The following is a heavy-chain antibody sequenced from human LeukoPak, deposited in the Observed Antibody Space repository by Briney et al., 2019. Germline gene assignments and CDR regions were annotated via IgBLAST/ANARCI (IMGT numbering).Heavy chain of an antibody. D-gene: IGHD1-20*01. CDR3: AREHNWDVNWFDP. J-gene: IGHJ5*02. CDR2: INPNSGGT. V-gene: IGHV1-2*02. Sequence: GASVKVSCKASGYTFTGYYMHWVRQAPGQGLEWMGWINPNSGGTNYAQKFQGRVTMTRDTSISTAYMELSRLRSDDTAVYYCAREHNWDVNWFDPWGQGTLVTVSS. CDR1: GYTFTGYY.